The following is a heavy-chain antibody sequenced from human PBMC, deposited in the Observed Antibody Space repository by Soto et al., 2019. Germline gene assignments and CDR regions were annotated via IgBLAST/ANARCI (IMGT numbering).Heavy chain of an antibody. V-gene: IGHV6-1*01. Sequence: QTLSLTCVISGDSVSSNSAAWNWIRQSPSRGLEWLGRTYYRSKWYNDYAVSVRSRITINPDTSKNQNSLQLNSVTPEDTAVNYCARGIAADSVDCLDPGRQGTLVTVSS. J-gene: IGHJ5*02. CDR1: GDSVSSNSAA. CDR2: TYYRSKWYN. D-gene: IGHD6-6*01. CDR3: ARGIAADSVDCLDP.